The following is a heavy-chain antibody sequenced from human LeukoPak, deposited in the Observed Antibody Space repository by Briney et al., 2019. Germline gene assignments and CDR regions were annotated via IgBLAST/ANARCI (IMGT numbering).Heavy chain of an antibody. CDR1: GYTFTGYY. D-gene: IGHD3-10*01. Sequence: ASVKVSRKASGYTFTGYYMHWVRQAPGQGLEWMGWINPNSGGTNYAQKFQGRVTMTRDTSISTAYMELSRLRSDDTAVYYCARVMLWFGESSNDAFDIWGQGTMVTVSS. CDR3: ARVMLWFGESSNDAFDI. J-gene: IGHJ3*02. CDR2: INPNSGGT. V-gene: IGHV1-2*02.